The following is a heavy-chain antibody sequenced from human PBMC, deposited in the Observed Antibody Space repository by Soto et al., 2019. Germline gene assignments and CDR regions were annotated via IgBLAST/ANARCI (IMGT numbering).Heavy chain of an antibody. D-gene: IGHD6-6*01. Sequence: SETLSLTCTVSGGSISSYYWSWIRQPPGKGLEWIGYIYYSGSTNYNPSLKSRVTISVDTSKNQFSLKLSSVTAADTAVYYCERVARSSSSDWFDPWGQGTLVTVSS. CDR3: ERVARSSSSDWFDP. J-gene: IGHJ5*02. V-gene: IGHV4-59*01. CDR1: GGSISSYY. CDR2: IYYSGST.